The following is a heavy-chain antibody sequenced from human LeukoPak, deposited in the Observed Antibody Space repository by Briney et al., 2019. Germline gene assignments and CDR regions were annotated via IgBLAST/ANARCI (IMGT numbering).Heavy chain of an antibody. CDR1: GGSFSGYY. D-gene: IGHD4-11*01. J-gene: IGHJ5*02. CDR2: INHSGST. Sequence: SETLSLTCAVYGGSFSGYYWSWIRQPPGKGLEWIGEINHSGSTNYNPSLKSRVTISVDTSKNQFSLKLSSVTAADTAVYYCARHPRLEGRFDPWGQGTLVTVSS. CDR3: ARHPRLEGRFDP. V-gene: IGHV4-34*01.